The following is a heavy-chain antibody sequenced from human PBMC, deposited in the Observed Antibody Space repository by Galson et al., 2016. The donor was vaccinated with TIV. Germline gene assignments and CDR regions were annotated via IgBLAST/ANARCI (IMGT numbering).Heavy chain of an antibody. Sequence: SVKVSCKASGYIFTNYYFHWVRQAPGQGLEWMGVIDPSSGGTTYAQKFQARLIMTRDTSTTTVYMDLRSLRSEDTAVYFCATSLDYSQIFDYWGHGTLVTVSS. CDR2: IDPSSGGT. V-gene: IGHV1-46*01. CDR3: ATSLDYSQIFDY. D-gene: IGHD4-11*01. CDR1: GYIFTNYY. J-gene: IGHJ4*01.